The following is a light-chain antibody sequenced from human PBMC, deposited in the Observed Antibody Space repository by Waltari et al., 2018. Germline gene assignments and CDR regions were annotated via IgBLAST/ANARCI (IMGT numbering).Light chain of an antibody. Sequence: QSVLTQPPSASGTPGQRVTISCSGSSSNLGSNYVYWYQQLPGTAPKLLIYRNNQRPSGVPDRFSGSKSGTSASLAISGLRSEDEADYYCAAWDDSLSGPCVVFGGGTKLTVL. CDR3: AAWDDSLSGPCVV. CDR1: SSNLGSNY. J-gene: IGLJ2*01. CDR2: RNN. V-gene: IGLV1-47*01.